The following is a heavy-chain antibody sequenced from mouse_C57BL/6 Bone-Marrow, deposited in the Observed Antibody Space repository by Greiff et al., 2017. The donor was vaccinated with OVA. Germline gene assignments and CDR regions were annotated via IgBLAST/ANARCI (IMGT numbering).Heavy chain of an antibody. CDR1: GYSFTGYF. V-gene: IGHV1-20*01. Sequence: EVQLQQSGPELVKPGDSVKISCKASGYSFTGYFMNWVMQSHGKSLEWIGRINPYNGDTYYNQKFKGKATWTVDKSSSTAHMELRSLTSEDSAVYYCAGSGYYGSSGDYFDYWGQGTTLTVSS. D-gene: IGHD1-1*01. CDR3: AGSGYYGSSGDYFDY. J-gene: IGHJ2*01. CDR2: INPYNGDT.